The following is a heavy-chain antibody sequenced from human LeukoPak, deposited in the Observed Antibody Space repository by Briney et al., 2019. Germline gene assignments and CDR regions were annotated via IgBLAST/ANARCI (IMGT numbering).Heavy chain of an antibody. CDR3: ARQMSYPYYFDY. CDR2: IYYSGST. J-gene: IGHJ4*02. D-gene: IGHD3-16*02. CDR1: GGSISSSSYY. V-gene: IGHV4-39*01. Sequence: SETLSLTCTVSGGSISSSSYYWGWIRQPPGKGLEWIGSIYYSGSTYYNPSLKSRVTISVDTSKNQFSLKLSSVTAADTAVYYCARQMSYPYYFDYWGQGTLATVSS.